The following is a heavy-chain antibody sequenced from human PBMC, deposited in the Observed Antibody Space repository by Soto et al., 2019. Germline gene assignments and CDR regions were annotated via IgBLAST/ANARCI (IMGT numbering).Heavy chain of an antibody. CDR3: ARGGRNYGYYYYYMDV. CDR1: GFTVSSNY. CDR2: IYSGGST. D-gene: IGHD4-17*01. V-gene: IGHV3-66*01. J-gene: IGHJ6*03. Sequence: EVQLVEAGGGLVQPGGSLRLSCAASGFTVSSNYMSWVRQAPGKGLEWVSVIYSGGSTYYADSVKGRFTISRDNSKNTLYLQMHSLRAEDTAVYYCARGGRNYGYYYYYMDVWGKVTTVTVSS.